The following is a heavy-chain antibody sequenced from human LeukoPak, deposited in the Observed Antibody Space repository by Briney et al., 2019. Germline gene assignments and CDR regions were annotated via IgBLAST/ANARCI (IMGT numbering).Heavy chain of an antibody. CDR1: GGSISNYY. V-gene: IGHV4-59*01. CDR3: ARDYLVGAPLDS. CDR2: IYYSGST. J-gene: IGHJ4*02. D-gene: IGHD1-26*01. Sequence: SETLSLTCTVSGGSISNYYWSWIRQPPGKGLEWIGYIYYSGSTNYNPSLKSRVTISVDTSKNQFSLRLSSVTAADTAVYYCARDYLVGAPLDSWGQGTQVTVSS.